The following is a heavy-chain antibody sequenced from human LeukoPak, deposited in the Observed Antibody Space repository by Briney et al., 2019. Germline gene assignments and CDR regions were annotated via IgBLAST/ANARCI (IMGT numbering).Heavy chain of an antibody. V-gene: IGHV4-59*12. CDR3: AKSNGYGLIDI. J-gene: IGHJ3*02. CDR1: GGSISNYY. Sequence: PSETLSLTCTVSGGSISNYYWSWVRQPPGKGLEWIGYIYYSGSTNYNPSLKSRATISVDTSRNQFSLKLNSVTAADTAVYYCAKSNGYGLIDIWGQGTMVTVSS. D-gene: IGHD3-22*01. CDR2: IYYSGST.